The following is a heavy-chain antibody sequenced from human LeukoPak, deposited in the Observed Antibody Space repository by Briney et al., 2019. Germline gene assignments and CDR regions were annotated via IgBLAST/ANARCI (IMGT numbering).Heavy chain of an antibody. J-gene: IGHJ6*04. V-gene: IGHV1-69*01. CDR3: ATPGGVRVRGVKNCYGMDV. CDR1: GGTFSSYA. CDR2: IIPIFGTA. Sequence: SVKVSCKASGGTFSSYAISWVRQAPGQGLEWMGGIIPIFGTANYAQKFQGRVTITADESTSTAYMELSSLRSEDTAVYYCATPGGVRVRGVKNCYGMDVWGKGTTVTVSS. D-gene: IGHD3-10*01.